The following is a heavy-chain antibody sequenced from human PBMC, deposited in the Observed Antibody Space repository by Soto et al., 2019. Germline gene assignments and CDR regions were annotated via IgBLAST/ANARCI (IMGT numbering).Heavy chain of an antibody. J-gene: IGHJ4*02. CDR2: ISSSGSTI. D-gene: IGHD1-26*01. CDR3: ARSWELLDY. CDR1: GFTFSSYE. Sequence: PGGSLRLSCAASGFTFSSYEMNWVRQAPEKGLEWVSYISSSGSTIYYADSVKGRFTISRDNAKNSLYLQMNSLRAEDTAVYYCARSWELLDYWGQGTLVTVSS. V-gene: IGHV3-48*03.